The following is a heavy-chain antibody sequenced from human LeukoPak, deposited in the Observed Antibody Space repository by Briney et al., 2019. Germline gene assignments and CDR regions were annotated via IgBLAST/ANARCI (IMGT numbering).Heavy chain of an antibody. CDR2: IYYGGST. V-gene: IGHV4-61*03. CDR3: ARGRDGYKSAFDI. CDR1: GGSVSSGSYY. J-gene: IGHJ3*02. D-gene: IGHD5-24*01. Sequence: SETVSLTCTVSGGSVSSGSYYWSWIRQPPGKGLEWIGYIYYGGSTNYNPSLESRVTISVDTSKNHFSLNLNSVTAADTAVYYCARGRDGYKSAFDIWGQGTMVTVSS.